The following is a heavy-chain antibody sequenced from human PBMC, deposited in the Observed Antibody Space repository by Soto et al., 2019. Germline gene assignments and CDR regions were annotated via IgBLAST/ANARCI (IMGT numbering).Heavy chain of an antibody. CDR1: GNTFSSYH. V-gene: IGHV1-18*01. Sequence: QVQLVQSGAEVKKPETSVKVSCKASGNTFSSYHMSWERQDPGQGLEWMGWISAYNGNTNYAQKLQGRVTMTTDTSTSTAYMELRSLRSDDTAVYYCARDGPPTDYWGQGTLVTVSS. CDR2: ISAYNGNT. J-gene: IGHJ4*02. CDR3: ARDGPPTDY.